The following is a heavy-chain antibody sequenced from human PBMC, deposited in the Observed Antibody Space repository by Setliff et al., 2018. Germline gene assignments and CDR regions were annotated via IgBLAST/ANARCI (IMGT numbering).Heavy chain of an antibody. D-gene: IGHD6-19*01. CDR1: GGFSTHA. J-gene: IGHJ4*01. V-gene: IGHV1-69*05. CDR3: VSALIRRVAVAGKSQFDY. Sequence: GASVKVSCKASGGFSTHAISWVRQVPGQGLEWMGGIIPILGTTDYAQNFQGRVTITTDESTSSAYLEMSNLRSEDTAVYYCVSALIRRVAVAGKSQFDYWGQGTLVTVSS. CDR2: IIPILGTT.